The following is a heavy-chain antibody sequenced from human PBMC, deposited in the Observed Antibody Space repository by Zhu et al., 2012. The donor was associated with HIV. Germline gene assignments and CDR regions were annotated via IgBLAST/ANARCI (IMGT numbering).Heavy chain of an antibody. V-gene: IGHV3-9*03. CDR3: AKXFDSSGYSAFDY. J-gene: IGHJ4*02. Sequence: EVQLVESGGGLVQPGRSLRLSCAASGFTFDDYAMHWVRQAPGKGLEWVSGISWNSGNIGYADSVKGRFTISRDNAKNSLYLQMNSLRAEDMALYYCAKXFDSSGYSAFDYWGQGTLVTVSS. D-gene: IGHD3-22*01. CDR2: ISWNSGNI. CDR1: GFTFDDYA.